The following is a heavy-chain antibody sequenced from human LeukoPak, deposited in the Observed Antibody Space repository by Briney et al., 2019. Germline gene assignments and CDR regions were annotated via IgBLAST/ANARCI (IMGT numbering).Heavy chain of an antibody. Sequence: SETLSLTCAVYGGSFSGYYWSWIRQPPGKGLEWIGEINHSGSTNYNPSLKSRVTISVDTSKNQFALKLSSVTAADTAVYYCAKSYYDYSTYYSYYFNLWGQGALVTVSS. V-gene: IGHV4-34*01. CDR2: INHSGST. D-gene: IGHD3-22*01. CDR3: AKSYYDYSTYYSYYFNL. CDR1: GGSFSGYY. J-gene: IGHJ4*02.